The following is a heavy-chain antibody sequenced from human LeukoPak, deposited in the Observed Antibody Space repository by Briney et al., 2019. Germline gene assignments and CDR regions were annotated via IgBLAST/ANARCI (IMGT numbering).Heavy chain of an antibody. CDR1: GFTFSNAW. Sequence: GGSLRLSCAASGFTFSNAWMSWVRQAPGKGLEWVGRIKRKADGGTTDYAVPVKGRFTISRDDSKNTLYVQMNSLKSEDTAVYYCTTGLDSSRWWGQGTLVTVSS. V-gene: IGHV3-15*01. CDR3: TTGLDSSRW. CDR2: IKRKADGGTT. D-gene: IGHD6-13*01. J-gene: IGHJ4*02.